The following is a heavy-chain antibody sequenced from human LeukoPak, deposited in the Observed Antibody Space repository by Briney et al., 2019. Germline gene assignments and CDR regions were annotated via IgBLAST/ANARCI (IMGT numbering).Heavy chain of an antibody. CDR3: ARVNKRRGYDLDY. CDR1: SGLIRIYY. CDR2: IYYSGST. J-gene: IGHJ4*02. V-gene: IGHV4-59*12. Sequence: SDTLTLTCTVSSGLIRIYYWSWIRQPPGKGLEWIGYIYYSGSTNYSPSLKSRVIITVDTSKNQFSLKLSSVTAADTAVYYCARVNKRRGYDLDYWGQGTLVTVSS. D-gene: IGHD5-12*01.